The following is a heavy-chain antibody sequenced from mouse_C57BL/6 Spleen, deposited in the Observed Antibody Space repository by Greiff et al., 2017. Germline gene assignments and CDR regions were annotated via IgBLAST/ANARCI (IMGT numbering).Heavy chain of an antibody. CDR2: ISSGSSTI. J-gene: IGHJ4*01. CDR3: ARRGSGYGYYAMDY. CDR1: GFTFSDYG. V-gene: IGHV5-17*01. D-gene: IGHD1-1*01. Sequence: EVMLVESGGGLVKPGGSLKLSCAASGFTFSDYGMHWVRQAPEKGLEWVAYISSGSSTIYYADTVEGGYTSSRDNAENTLFLQMTSLRSEEAAMYYCARRGSGYGYYAMDYWGQGTSVTVSS.